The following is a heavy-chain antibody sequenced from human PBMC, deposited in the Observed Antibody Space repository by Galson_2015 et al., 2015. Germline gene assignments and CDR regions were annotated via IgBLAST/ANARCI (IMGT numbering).Heavy chain of an antibody. Sequence: QSGAEVKKPGESLKISCTGSGSSFPSYWIGWVRQMPGKGLEWMGIIYPGDSDTRYSPSFQGQVTISADKSISTAYLQWSSLKASDTAMYYCARNSMATIEGYGMDVWGQGTTVTVSS. D-gene: IGHD5-24*01. CDR3: ARNSMATIEGYGMDV. V-gene: IGHV5-51*01. J-gene: IGHJ6*02. CDR2: IYPGDSDT. CDR1: GSSFPSYW.